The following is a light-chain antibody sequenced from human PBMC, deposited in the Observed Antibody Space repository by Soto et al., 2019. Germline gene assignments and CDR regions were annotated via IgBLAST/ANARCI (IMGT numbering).Light chain of an antibody. J-gene: IGLJ1*01. V-gene: IGLV2-14*01. Sequence: QSALAQPSSWSGSPGQSITISCAGTISDIGGYNYVSWYQQHPGKAPKVMIYEVSNRPSGVSNRFSGSKSGNTASLTISGLQAEDEADYFCSSYSIRTAYIFGTGTKVTVL. CDR2: EVS. CDR3: SSYSIRTAYI. CDR1: ISDIGGYNY.